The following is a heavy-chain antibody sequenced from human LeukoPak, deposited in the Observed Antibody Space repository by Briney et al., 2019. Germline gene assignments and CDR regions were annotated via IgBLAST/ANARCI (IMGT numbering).Heavy chain of an antibody. Sequence: PSETLSLTCTVSGGSISNYYWSWIRQPAGKGLEWIGRIYISGTTNYNPSLKGRVTMSVDTSKNQFSLKLTSVTAADTAVYYCARGSSITIFGVVNFYYMDVWGRGTTVTVSS. D-gene: IGHD3-3*01. CDR3: ARGSSITIFGVVNFYYMDV. V-gene: IGHV4-4*07. CDR2: IYISGTT. CDR1: GGSISNYY. J-gene: IGHJ6*03.